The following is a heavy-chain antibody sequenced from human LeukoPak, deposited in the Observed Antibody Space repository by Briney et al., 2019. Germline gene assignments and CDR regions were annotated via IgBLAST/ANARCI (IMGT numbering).Heavy chain of an antibody. CDR2: IKQDGSEK. D-gene: IGHD4-11*01. CDR1: GFTFSSYW. V-gene: IGHV3-7*03. J-gene: IGHJ4*02. Sequence: GGSLRLSCAASGFTFSSYWMSWVRQAPGKGLEWAANIKQDGSEKYYVDSVKGRFTISRDNSKNTLYLQMNSLRAEDTAVYYCAKLDSNYVTIYWGQGTPVTVSS. CDR3: AKLDSNYVTIY.